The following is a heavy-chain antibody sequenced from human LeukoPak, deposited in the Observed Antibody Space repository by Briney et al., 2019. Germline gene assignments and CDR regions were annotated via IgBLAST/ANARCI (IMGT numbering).Heavy chain of an antibody. V-gene: IGHV4-34*01. CDR1: GGSFSNYY. CDR3: AGVPDITARPCDS. Sequence: PSETLSLTCAVYGGSFSNYYWTWIRQTPGKGLEWIGGISHTGDITNYNPTLKSRDTISVDSSKKQFSLKVTSVTAADTGVYYCAGVPDITARPCDSWGQGILVTVSS. D-gene: IGHD1-1*01. J-gene: IGHJ4*02. CDR2: ISHTGDIT.